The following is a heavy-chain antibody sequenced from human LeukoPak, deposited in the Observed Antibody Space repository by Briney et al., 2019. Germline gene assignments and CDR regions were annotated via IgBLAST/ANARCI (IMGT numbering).Heavy chain of an antibody. D-gene: IGHD3-22*01. CDR3: AKTYYYDSSGYSGNFDY. J-gene: IGHJ4*02. V-gene: IGHV3-23*01. CDR2: ISGSGGGT. Sequence: GGSLRLSCAASGFTFRSYAMNWVRQAPGKGLEWVSGISGSGGGTYYADSVKGRFTISRDNSKNTLYLQMNSLRAEDTAVYYCAKTYYYDSSGYSGNFDYWGQGTLVTVSS. CDR1: GFTFRSYA.